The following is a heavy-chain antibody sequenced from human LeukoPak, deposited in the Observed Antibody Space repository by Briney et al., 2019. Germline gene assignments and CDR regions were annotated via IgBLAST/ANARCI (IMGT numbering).Heavy chain of an antibody. J-gene: IGHJ4*02. CDR1: GGSFSGYY. D-gene: IGHD3-22*01. CDR3: ARHYDSSAYWYYFDY. Sequence: SETLSLTGAVYGGSFSGYYWSWIRQPPGKGLEWIGEINHSGSTNYNPSLKSRVTISVDTSKNQFSLKLSSVTAADTAVYYCARHYDSSAYWYYFDYWGQGTLVTVSS. V-gene: IGHV4-34*01. CDR2: INHSGST.